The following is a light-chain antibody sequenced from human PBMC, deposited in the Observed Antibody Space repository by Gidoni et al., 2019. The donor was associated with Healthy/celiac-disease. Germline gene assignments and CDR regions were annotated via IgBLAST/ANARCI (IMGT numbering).Light chain of an antibody. CDR3: AAWDDSLNGPV. CDR1: SSNIGNNA. CDR2: YDD. Sequence: QSVLPHPPSVSAAPRHRVTISCSGSSSNIGNNAVNWYQQLPGKAPKLLIYYDDLLPSGVSDRFSGSKSGTSASLAISGLQSEDEADYYCAAWDDSLNGPVFGGGTKLTVL. J-gene: IGLJ2*01. V-gene: IGLV1-36*01.